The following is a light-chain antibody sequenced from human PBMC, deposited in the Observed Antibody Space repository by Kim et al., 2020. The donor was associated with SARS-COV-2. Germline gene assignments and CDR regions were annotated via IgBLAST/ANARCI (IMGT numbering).Light chain of an antibody. J-gene: IGLJ3*02. CDR3: CSYAGSYTFWV. CDR1: SSDVGGYNY. V-gene: IGLV2-11*01. CDR2: DVS. Sequence: QSALTQPRSVSGSPGQSVTISCTGTSSDVGGYNYVSWYQQHQGKAPKLMIYDVSKRPSGVPDRFSGSKSGNTASLTISGLQAEDEADYYCCSYAGSYTFWVFGGGTQLTVL.